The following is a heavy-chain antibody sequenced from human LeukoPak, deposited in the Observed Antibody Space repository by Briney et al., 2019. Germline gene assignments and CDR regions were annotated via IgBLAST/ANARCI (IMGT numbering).Heavy chain of an antibody. V-gene: IGHV3-23*01. CDR1: GFTFSSYA. D-gene: IGHD2-2*01. CDR3: ARDFPYHCSSTSCEVDY. CDR2: ISGSGGST. Sequence: PGGSLRLSCAASGFTFSSYAMSWVRQAPGKGLEWVSAISGSGGSTYYADSVKGRFTISRDNSKNTLYLQMNSLRAEDTAVYYCARDFPYHCSSTSCEVDYWGQGTLVTVSS. J-gene: IGHJ4*02.